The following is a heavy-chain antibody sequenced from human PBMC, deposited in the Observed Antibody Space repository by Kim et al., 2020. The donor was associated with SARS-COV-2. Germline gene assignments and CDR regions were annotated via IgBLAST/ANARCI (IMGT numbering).Heavy chain of an antibody. V-gene: IGHV1-8*01. CDR3: ARGPYCGSSSCPYAFDI. D-gene: IGHD2-2*01. J-gene: IGHJ3*02. CDR1: GYTFTSYD. Sequence: PSVKVSCKASGYTFTSYDINWVRQATGQGLEWMGWMNPNSGNTGYAQKFQGRVTMTRNTSISTAYMDLSSLRSEDTAVYYCARGPYCGSSSCPYAFDIWGQGTMVTVSS. CDR2: MNPNSGNT.